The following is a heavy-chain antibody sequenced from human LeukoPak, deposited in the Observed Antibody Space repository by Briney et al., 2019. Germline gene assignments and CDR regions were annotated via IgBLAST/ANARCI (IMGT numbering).Heavy chain of an antibody. V-gene: IGHV4-61*02. Sequence: PSETLSLTCTVSGGSISSDYCYWSWVRQPAGKRLEWIGRIYSSGSIDYNPSLKSRVTILIDTSKNQFSLKLTSVTAADTAVYYCARNVDTDLTSHFDSWGQGTLVTVSS. J-gene: IGHJ4*01. CDR3: ARNVDTDLTSHFDS. CDR1: GGSISSDYCY. CDR2: IYSSGSI. D-gene: IGHD5-18*01.